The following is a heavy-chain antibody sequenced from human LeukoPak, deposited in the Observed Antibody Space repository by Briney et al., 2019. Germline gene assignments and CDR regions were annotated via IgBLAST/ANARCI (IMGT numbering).Heavy chain of an antibody. CDR3: AKVVRDGYNIYYFDY. D-gene: IGHD5-24*01. J-gene: IGHJ4*02. CDR2: ISGSGGST. Sequence: GGSLRLSCAASGFTFSSYAMSWVRQAPGKGLEWVSAISGSGGSTYYADSVKGRFTISRDNSKNTLYLQMNSLRAEDTAVYYCAKVVRDGYNIYYFDYWGQGTLVTVSS. V-gene: IGHV3-23*01. CDR1: GFTFSSYA.